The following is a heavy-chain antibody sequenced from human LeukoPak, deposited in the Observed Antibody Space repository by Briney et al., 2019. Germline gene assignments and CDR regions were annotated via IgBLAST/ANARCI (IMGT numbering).Heavy chain of an antibody. Sequence: ASVKVSCKASGYTFTSYDINWVRQATGQGLEWMGWMNPNSGNTGYAQKFQGRVTITRNTSISTAYMELSSLRSEDTAVYYCARGQGVAAPFDPWGQGTLVTVSS. CDR2: MNPNSGNT. CDR3: ARGQGVAAPFDP. V-gene: IGHV1-8*03. J-gene: IGHJ5*02. CDR1: GYTFTSYD. D-gene: IGHD2-15*01.